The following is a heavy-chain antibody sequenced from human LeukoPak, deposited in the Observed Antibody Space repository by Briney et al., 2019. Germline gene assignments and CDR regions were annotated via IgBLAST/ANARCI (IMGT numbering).Heavy chain of an antibody. J-gene: IGHJ4*02. CDR3: ARDLSFGSLDF. D-gene: IGHD1-26*01. CDR2: MWYDGSRE. V-gene: IGHV3-33*01. Sequence: GGSLRLSCAASGFILSTHGMHWVRQAPGKGLEWVAGMWYDGSREDYADSVKGRFTISRDMSKNTLNLQMNSLRVEDTAMFYCARDLSFGSLDFRGQGTLVTASS. CDR1: GFILSTHG.